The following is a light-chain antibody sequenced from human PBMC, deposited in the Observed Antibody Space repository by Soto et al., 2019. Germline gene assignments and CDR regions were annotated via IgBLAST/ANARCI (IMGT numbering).Light chain of an antibody. J-gene: IGKJ2*01. Sequence: EIVLTQSPGTLSLSLGERATLSCRASQSVNGDYVTWYQQKPGQAPRLLIYGASTRATGTPDRFSGSGSGTVFTLTISRLEPEDFAVYYCQQYGSSFRYTFGQGTKLEIK. CDR3: QQYGSSFRYT. CDR2: GAS. V-gene: IGKV3-20*01. CDR1: QSVNGDY.